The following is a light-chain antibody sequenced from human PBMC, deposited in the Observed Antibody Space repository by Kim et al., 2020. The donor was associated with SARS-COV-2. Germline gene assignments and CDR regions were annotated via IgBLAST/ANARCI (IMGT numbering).Light chain of an antibody. Sequence: QLVLTQSPSASASLGASVKLTCTLSSGHSNYAIAWHQQQPEKGPRYLMNLNSDGSHKKGDGIPDRFSGSSSGAEGYLTISSLQSEDEADYYCQTWGTGIQIFGGGTKLTVL. V-gene: IGLV4-69*01. CDR3: QTWGTGIQI. CDR2: LNSDGSH. CDR1: SGHSNYA. J-gene: IGLJ2*01.